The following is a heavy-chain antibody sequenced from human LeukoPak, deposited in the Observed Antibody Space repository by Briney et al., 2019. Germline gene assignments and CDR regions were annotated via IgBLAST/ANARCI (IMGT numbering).Heavy chain of an antibody. J-gene: IGHJ6*03. CDR3: ARGVSPTIWYYYYMDV. CDR2: INHSGST. D-gene: IGHD3-3*01. CDR1: GGSFSGYY. Sequence: SETLSLTCAVYGGSFSGYYWSWIRQPPGKGLEWIGEINHSGSTNYNPSLKSRVTISVDTSKNQFSLKLSSVTAADTAVYYCARGVSPTIWYYYYMDVWGKGTTVTVSS. V-gene: IGHV4-34*01.